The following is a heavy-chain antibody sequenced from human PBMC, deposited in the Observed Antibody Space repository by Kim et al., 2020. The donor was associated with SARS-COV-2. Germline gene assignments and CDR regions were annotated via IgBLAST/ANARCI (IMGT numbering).Heavy chain of an antibody. D-gene: IGHD6-19*01. J-gene: IGHJ4*02. CDR1: GGSISSSSYY. Sequence: SETLSLTCTVSGGSISSSSYYWGWIRQPPGKGLEWIGSIYYSGSTYYNPSLKSRVTISVDTSKNQFSLKLSSVTAADTAVYYCARGKLAVAGYFDYWGQGILVTVSS. CDR2: IYYSGST. CDR3: ARGKLAVAGYFDY. V-gene: IGHV4-39*07.